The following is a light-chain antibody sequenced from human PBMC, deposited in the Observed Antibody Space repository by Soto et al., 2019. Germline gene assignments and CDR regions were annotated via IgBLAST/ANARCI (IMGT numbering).Light chain of an antibody. CDR2: GAS. CDR3: QQYNNWPPWT. Sequence: EMVMTQSPATLSVSPGERATLSCRASQSVSSNLAGYQQKAGQAPRLLIYGASTRATGIPARFSGSGSETEFTLTISSLQSEDFAVYYWQQYNNWPPWTFGQGTKVEVK. J-gene: IGKJ1*01. V-gene: IGKV3-15*01. CDR1: QSVSSN.